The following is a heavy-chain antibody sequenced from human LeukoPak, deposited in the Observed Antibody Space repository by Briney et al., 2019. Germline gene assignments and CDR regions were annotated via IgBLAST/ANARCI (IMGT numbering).Heavy chain of an antibody. J-gene: IGHJ4*02. V-gene: IGHV4-59*01. CDR3: ARGRRGGYYYGSGSYPYFDY. CDR2: IYYSGST. D-gene: IGHD3-10*01. Sequence: SETLSLTCTVSGGSISSYYWSWIRQPPGKGLEWIGYIYYSGSTNYNPSLKSRVTISVDTSKNQFSLKLSSVTAADTAVYYCARGRRGGYYYGSGSYPYFDYWGQGTLVTVSS. CDR1: GGSISSYY.